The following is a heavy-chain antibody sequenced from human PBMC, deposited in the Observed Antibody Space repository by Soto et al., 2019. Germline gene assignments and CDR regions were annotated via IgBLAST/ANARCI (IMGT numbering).Heavy chain of an antibody. J-gene: IGHJ3*02. V-gene: IGHV1-18*01. CDR3: ARDQMGLQFSGDAFDI. Sequence: QVQLVQSGAEVKKPGASVKVSCKASGYTFTSYGISWVRQAPGQGLEWMGWISAYNGNTNYAQKIQGRVTMTTDTSTSTAYMELRSLRSDDTAVYYCARDQMGLQFSGDAFDIWGQGTMVTVSS. CDR1: GYTFTSYG. D-gene: IGHD3-10*02. CDR2: ISAYNGNT.